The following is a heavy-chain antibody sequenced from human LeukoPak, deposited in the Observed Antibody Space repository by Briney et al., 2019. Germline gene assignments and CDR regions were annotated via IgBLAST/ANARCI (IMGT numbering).Heavy chain of an antibody. J-gene: IGHJ4*02. CDR1: GYIFTDYY. CDR2: INPNSGGT. Sequence: ASVKVSCKASGYIFTDYYMHWVRQAPGQGLEWMGWINPNSGGTNYAQKFQGRVTMTRDTSISTAYMELSRLRSDDTAVYYCARLRADDSSGFRNWWGQGTLVTVSS. V-gene: IGHV1-2*02. D-gene: IGHD3-22*01. CDR3: ARLRADDSSGFRNW.